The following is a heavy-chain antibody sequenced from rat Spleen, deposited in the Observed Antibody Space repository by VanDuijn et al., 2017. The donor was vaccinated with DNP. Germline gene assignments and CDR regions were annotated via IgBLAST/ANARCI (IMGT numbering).Heavy chain of an antibody. CDR1: GFTFSDFN. Sequence: EVQLVESGGGLVRPGRSLKLSCAASGFTFSDFNMAWVRQAPKKGLEWVATVSSDGGITYYRDSVKGRFIVSRDNAKSTLDLQMDSLRSEDTATYYCVRRGGKGLFSKWGQGTLVTVSS. V-gene: IGHV5-7*01. J-gene: IGHJ3*01. D-gene: IGHD3-1*01. CDR3: VRRGGKGLFSK. CDR2: VSSDGGIT.